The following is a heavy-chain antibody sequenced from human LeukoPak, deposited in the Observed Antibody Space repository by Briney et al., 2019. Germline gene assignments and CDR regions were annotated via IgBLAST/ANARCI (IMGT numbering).Heavy chain of an antibody. CDR3: ARDRFGEPRALGEFDY. J-gene: IGHJ4*02. CDR1: GYTFTSYY. Sequence: GASVKVSCKASGYTFTSYYMYWVRQAPGQGLEWMGWISAYNGNTNYAQKLQGRVTMTTDTSTSTAYMELRSLRSDDTAVYYCARDRFGEPRALGEFDYWGQGTLVTVSS. D-gene: IGHD3-10*01. V-gene: IGHV1-18*04. CDR2: ISAYNGNT.